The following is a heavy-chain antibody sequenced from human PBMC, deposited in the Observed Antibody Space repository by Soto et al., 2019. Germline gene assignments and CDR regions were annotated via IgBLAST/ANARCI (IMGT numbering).Heavy chain of an antibody. V-gene: IGHV5-51*01. CDR3: ARHRTRTPYYYYGMDV. CDR1: GFSIISHG. CDR2: IYPGDSDT. D-gene: IGHD1-7*01. Sequence: GESLKISCKGSGFSIISHGIGWVRQMPGKGLEWMAVIYPGDSDTRYSPSLQGQVTISDDKSITTAYLQWSSLKASDTAMYYSARHRTRTPYYYYGMDVWGLGTTVTVSS. J-gene: IGHJ6*02.